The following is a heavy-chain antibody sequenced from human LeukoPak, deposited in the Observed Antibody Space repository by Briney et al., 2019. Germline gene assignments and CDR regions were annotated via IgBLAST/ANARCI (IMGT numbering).Heavy chain of an antibody. CDR1: GFTFSSYS. V-gene: IGHV3-21*01. CDR3: ARGPYYYDSSGYNPSHFDY. CDR2: ISSSSSYI. D-gene: IGHD3-22*01. Sequence: GGSLRLSCAASGFTFSSYSMNWVRQAPGKGLEWVSSISSSSSYIYYADSVKGRFTISRDNAKNSLYLQMNSLRAEDTAVYYCARGPYYYDSSGYNPSHFDYWGQGTLVTVSS. J-gene: IGHJ4*02.